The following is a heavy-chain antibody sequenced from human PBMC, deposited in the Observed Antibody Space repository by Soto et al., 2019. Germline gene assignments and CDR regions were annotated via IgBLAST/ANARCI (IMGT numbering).Heavy chain of an antibody. CDR2: ISGSGGST. J-gene: IGHJ6*02. CDR3: AKGRITMVRGVIMSSYGMDV. D-gene: IGHD3-10*01. V-gene: IGHV3-23*01. Sequence: GGSLRLSCAASGFTFSSYAMSWVRQAPGKGLEWVSAISGSGGSTYYADSVKGRFTISRDNSKNTLYLQMNSLRAEDTAVYYCAKGRITMVRGVIMSSYGMDVWGQGTTVTVSS. CDR1: GFTFSSYA.